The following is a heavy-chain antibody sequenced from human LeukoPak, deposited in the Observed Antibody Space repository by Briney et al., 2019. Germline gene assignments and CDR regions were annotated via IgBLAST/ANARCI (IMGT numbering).Heavy chain of an antibody. CDR2: ISSSGATV. V-gene: IGHV3-48*03. Sequence: GGSLRLSCAASGLIFSSDEMNWIRQAPGKGLEWVSYISSSGATVHYADSVKGRFTISRDNAKNSLHLQMNSLRAEDTAVYYCARVGSTSPGDYWGQGTLVTVSS. CDR1: GLIFSSDE. D-gene: IGHD6-6*01. CDR3: ARVGSTSPGDY. J-gene: IGHJ4*02.